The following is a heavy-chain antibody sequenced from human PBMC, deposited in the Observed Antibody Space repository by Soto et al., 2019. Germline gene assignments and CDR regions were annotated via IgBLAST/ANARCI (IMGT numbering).Heavy chain of an antibody. CDR3: ATADTIDAFDI. Sequence: ASVKVSCQVSGYTLTELSMHWVRQAPGTGLEWMGGFDPEDGETIYAQKFQGRVTMTEDTSTDTAYMELSSLRSEHTAVYYCATADTIDAFDIWGQGTMVTVSS. CDR1: GYTLTELS. J-gene: IGHJ3*02. V-gene: IGHV1-24*01. CDR2: FDPEDGET. D-gene: IGHD3-10*01.